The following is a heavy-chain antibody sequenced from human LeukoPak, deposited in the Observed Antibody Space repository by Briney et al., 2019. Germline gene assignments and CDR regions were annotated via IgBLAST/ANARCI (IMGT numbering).Heavy chain of an antibody. CDR1: GYTFTAYY. J-gene: IGHJ1*01. CDR3: ARVISGAENFQH. Sequence: ASVKVSFKASGYTFTAYYMNWVRQAPGQGLEWMGWINPNTGGTNYAQKFQGRVTITRDTSISTAYMELSRLRSDDTAVYYCARVISGAENFQHWGQGTLVTVSS. V-gene: IGHV1-2*02. D-gene: IGHD1-26*01. CDR2: INPNTGGT.